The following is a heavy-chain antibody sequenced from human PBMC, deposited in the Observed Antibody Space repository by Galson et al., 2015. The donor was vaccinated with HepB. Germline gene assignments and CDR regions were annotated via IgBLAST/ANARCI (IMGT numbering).Heavy chain of an antibody. V-gene: IGHV1-18*01. CDR2: ISGNSGNT. Sequence: SVKVSCKASGYSFASYGISWVRQAPGQGLEWMGWISGNSGNTNYVQKFQDRVTMTTDTSTSTAYMEVRSLRSDDTAVYYCARSGCSASRCYSGAFDIWGQGTMVTVSS. D-gene: IGHD2-2*01. J-gene: IGHJ3*02. CDR3: ARSGCSASRCYSGAFDI. CDR1: GYSFASYG.